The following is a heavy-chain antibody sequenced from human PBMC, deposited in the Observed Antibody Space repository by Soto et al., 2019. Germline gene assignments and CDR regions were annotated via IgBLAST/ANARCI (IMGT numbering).Heavy chain of an antibody. D-gene: IGHD6-13*01. CDR2: IWYDGSNK. V-gene: IGHV3-33*01. Sequence: QVQLVESGGGVVQPGRSLRLSCAASGFTFSSYGMHWVRQAPGKGLEGVAVIWYDGSNKYYADSVKGRLTISRDNSKNTLYLLMNSLRAEDTAVYYCARWGIAAGDSWGQGTLVTVSS. CDR3: ARWGIAAGDS. J-gene: IGHJ4*02. CDR1: GFTFSSYG.